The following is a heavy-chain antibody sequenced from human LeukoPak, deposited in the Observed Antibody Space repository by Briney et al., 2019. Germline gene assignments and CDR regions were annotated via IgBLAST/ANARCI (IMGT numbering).Heavy chain of an antibody. CDR1: GFFFDDYT. Sequence: PGGSLRLSGAASGFFFDDYTMHGVRQAPGKGRGWVSFTSWDGGQSYYAASVRGRSTTSRDNRKNSLYRKMNRLRIEDPALYYCAKDIRAGGYSYGSAFDYWGQGTLVTVSS. CDR2: TSWDGGQS. V-gene: IGHV3-43*01. J-gene: IGHJ4*02. D-gene: IGHD5-18*01. CDR3: AKDIRAGGYSYGSAFDY.